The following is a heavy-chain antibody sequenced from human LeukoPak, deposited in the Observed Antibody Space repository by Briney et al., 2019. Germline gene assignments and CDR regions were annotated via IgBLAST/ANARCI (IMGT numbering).Heavy chain of an antibody. D-gene: IGHD3-3*01. V-gene: IGHV3-72*01. CDR1: GFRFSDHY. CDR2: SRNKDHRYST. Sequence: GGSLRLSCAVSGFRFSDHYMDWVRQAPGKGLEWVGRSRNKDHRYSTEYATSVKGRFTISRDESQNSLYLRMNSLKIEDTAIYYCVRGHDSFDYWGQGTLVTVSS. J-gene: IGHJ4*02. CDR3: VRGHDSFDY.